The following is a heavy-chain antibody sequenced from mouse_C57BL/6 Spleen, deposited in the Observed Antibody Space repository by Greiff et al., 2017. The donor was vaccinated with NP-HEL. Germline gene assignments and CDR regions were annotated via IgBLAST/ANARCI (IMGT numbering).Heavy chain of an antibody. V-gene: IGHV1-26*01. Sequence: VQLKQSGPELVKPGASVKISCKASGYTFTDYYMNWVKQSHGKSLEWIGDLNPNNGGTSYNQKFKGKATLTVDKSSSTAYMELRSLTSEDSAVYYCARQTYGSRGYFDYWGQGTTLTVSS. CDR2: LNPNNGGT. CDR3: ARQTYGSRGYFDY. CDR1: GYTFTDYY. D-gene: IGHD1-1*01. J-gene: IGHJ2*01.